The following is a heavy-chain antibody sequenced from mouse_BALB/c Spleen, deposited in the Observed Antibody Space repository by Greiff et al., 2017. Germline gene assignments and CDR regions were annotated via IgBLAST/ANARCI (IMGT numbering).Heavy chain of an antibody. Sequence: VQLQQSGAELVRPGASVKLSCTASGFNFKDYYMPWVKQRPEQGLEWIGWIDPENGDTEYAPKFQGQATMTADTSSNTACLRLSSLTSEDTAVYCGTGGYGYPLFDYWGQGTTLTVSS. D-gene: IGHD1-2*01. V-gene: IGHV14-4*02. CDR2: IDPENGDT. CDR3: TGGYGYPLFDY. J-gene: IGHJ2*01. CDR1: GFNFKDYY.